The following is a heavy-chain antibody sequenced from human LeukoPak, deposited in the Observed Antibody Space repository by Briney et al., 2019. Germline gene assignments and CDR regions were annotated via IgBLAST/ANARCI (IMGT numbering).Heavy chain of an antibody. J-gene: IGHJ5*01. D-gene: IGHD2-2*01. CDR2: ISASGGTT. Sequence: GGSLRLSCAASGFTFYNYAMSWVRQAPGKGLEWVSAISASGGTTYYADSVKGRFTISRDNSENTLFLQMNSLRAEDTAVYYWAKAPREYCSSTSCPNWFDSWGQGTLVTVSP. CDR1: GFTFYNYA. CDR3: AKAPREYCSSTSCPNWFDS. V-gene: IGHV3-23*01.